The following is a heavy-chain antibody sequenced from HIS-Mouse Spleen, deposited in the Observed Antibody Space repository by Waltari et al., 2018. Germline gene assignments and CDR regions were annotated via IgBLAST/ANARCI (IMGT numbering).Heavy chain of an antibody. D-gene: IGHD6-19*01. CDR1: GDRVSTNRAA. CDR3: ARWTVSSGWYFDY. J-gene: IGHJ4*02. CDR2: TYYRSKWYN. Sequence: QVQLQQSGPGLVKPSQTPPLTCAIPGDRVSTNRAAWNWIRQSPSRGLEWLGRTYYRSKWYNDYAVSVKSRITINPDTSKNQFSLQLNSVTPEDTAVYYCARWTVSSGWYFDYWGQGTLVTVSS. V-gene: IGHV6-1*01.